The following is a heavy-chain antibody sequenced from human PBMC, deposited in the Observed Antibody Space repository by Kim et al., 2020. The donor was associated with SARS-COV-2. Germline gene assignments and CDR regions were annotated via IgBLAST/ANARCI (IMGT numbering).Heavy chain of an antibody. CDR1: GYSFTSYW. V-gene: IGHV5-51*01. CDR2: IYPGDSDT. J-gene: IGHJ6*02. CDR3: ARPEEGLGYCSSTSCYREVYGYYYDGMDV. D-gene: IGHD2-2*02. Sequence: GESLKISCKGSGYSFTSYWIGWVRQMPGKGLEWMGIIYPGDSDTRYSPSFQGQVTISADKSISTAYLQWSSLKASDTAMYYCARPEEGLGYCSSTSCYREVYGYYYDGMDVWGQGTTVTVSS.